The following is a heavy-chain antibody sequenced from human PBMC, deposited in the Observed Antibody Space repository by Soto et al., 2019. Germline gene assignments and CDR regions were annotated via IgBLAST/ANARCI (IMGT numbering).Heavy chain of an antibody. Sequence: SETLSLTCTVSGDSINTTSYYWGRLRQPQGQGLEWIGSLYYSGSTYYNPSLGSRVTLSVDTSKSQFSLTLSPVTAADTALYYCGRHYLGTAHGRLYLWGQGTLVTVSS. V-gene: IGHV4-39*01. D-gene: IGHD3-10*01. CDR3: GRHYLGTAHGRLYL. CDR1: GDSINTTSYY. J-gene: IGHJ5*02. CDR2: LYYSGST.